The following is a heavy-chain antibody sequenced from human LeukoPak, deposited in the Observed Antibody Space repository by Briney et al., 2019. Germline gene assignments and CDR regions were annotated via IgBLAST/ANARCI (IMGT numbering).Heavy chain of an antibody. Sequence: GGSLRLSCAASGFTFDDYGMNWVRQAPGKGLEWVSYISSSGSTIYYADSVKGRFTISRDNAKNSLYLQMNSLRAEDTAVYYCARNGYCSSTSCYASNWFDPWGQGTLVTVSS. CDR1: GFTFDDYG. CDR2: ISSSGSTI. J-gene: IGHJ5*02. V-gene: IGHV3-48*03. CDR3: ARNGYCSSTSCYASNWFDP. D-gene: IGHD2-2*03.